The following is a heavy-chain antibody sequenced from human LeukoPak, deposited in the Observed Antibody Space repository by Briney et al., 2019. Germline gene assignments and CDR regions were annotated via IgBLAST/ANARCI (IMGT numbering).Heavy chain of an antibody. J-gene: IGHJ4*02. CDR2: IRYDESNK. V-gene: IGHV3-30*02. CDR1: GFTFSSYG. Sequence: PGGSLRLSRAASGFTFSSYGMLWVRQAPGKGLAWVAFIRYDESNKYYADSVKGRFTISRDNSKNTLYLQMNSLRAEDTAVYYCAKDAVYFDYWGQGTLVTVSS. CDR3: AKDAVYFDY.